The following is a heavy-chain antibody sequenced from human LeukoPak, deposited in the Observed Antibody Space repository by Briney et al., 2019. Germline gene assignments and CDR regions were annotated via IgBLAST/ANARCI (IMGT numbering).Heavy chain of an antibody. D-gene: IGHD3-10*01. J-gene: IGHJ3*02. CDR2: ISGSGGST. CDR1: GFTFSSYG. V-gene: IGHV3-23*01. Sequence: GGSLRLSCAASGFTFSSYGMSWVRQAPGKGLEWVSAISGSGGSTYYADSVKGRFTISRDNSKNTLYLQMNSLRAEDTAVYYCAKDTRDYGSGRGFDIWGQGTMVTVSS. CDR3: AKDTRDYGSGRGFDI.